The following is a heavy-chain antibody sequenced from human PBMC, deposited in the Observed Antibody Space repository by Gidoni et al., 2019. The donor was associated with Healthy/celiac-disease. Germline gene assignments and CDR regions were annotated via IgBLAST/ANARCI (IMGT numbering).Heavy chain of an antibody. Sequence: EVQLVETGGGLIQPGGSLRISCAASGFTVSSNYMSWVRQAPGKGLEWFSVIYGGVSTYYADSVKGRFTISRDNSKNTLYLQMNSLRAEDTAVYYCARERYSGYDFWGQGTLVTVSS. CDR3: ARERYSGYDF. D-gene: IGHD5-12*01. V-gene: IGHV3-53*02. CDR1: GFTVSSNY. CDR2: IYGGVST. J-gene: IGHJ4*02.